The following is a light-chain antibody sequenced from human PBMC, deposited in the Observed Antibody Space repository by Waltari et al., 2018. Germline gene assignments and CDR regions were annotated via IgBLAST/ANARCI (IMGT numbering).Light chain of an antibody. CDR2: NAS. CDR1: PLPKPF. Sequence: SYELTQPPSVSVSPGQTATITRSGAPLPKPFAYWYPQQPGQAPMLVMYNASERPSGIPERFSGASSGTTGTLTISGVQAEDEADYYCQTSDSSGTWVFGGGTKLTVL. CDR3: QTSDSSGTWV. J-gene: IGLJ3*02. V-gene: IGLV3-25*03.